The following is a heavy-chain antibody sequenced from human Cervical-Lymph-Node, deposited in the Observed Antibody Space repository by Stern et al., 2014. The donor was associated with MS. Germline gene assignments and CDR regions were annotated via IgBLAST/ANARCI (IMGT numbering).Heavy chain of an antibody. J-gene: IGHJ6*02. CDR1: GFTLSNYW. Sequence: EVQLVESGGDLVQRGGSLRLSCAVSGFTLSNYWMHWVRQAPGKGLVWVSRIMGDGNDTDYAESVKGRYTISRDSARNTVNLQVDSLGAEDTAVYYCARGARVGYSGYYSYGMDVWGQGTTVIVSS. D-gene: IGHD5-12*01. CDR3: ARGARVGYSGYYSYGMDV. CDR2: IMGDGNDT. V-gene: IGHV3-74*01.